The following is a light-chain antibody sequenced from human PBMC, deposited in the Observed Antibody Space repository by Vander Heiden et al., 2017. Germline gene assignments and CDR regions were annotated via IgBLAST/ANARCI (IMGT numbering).Light chain of an antibody. CDR1: QGISSA. Sequence: IQVIQSPSSLSASVGDRVTIIFLASQGISSALAWYQQKPGKAPKLLIYDASSLESGVPSRFSGSGSVTDFTLTIISLQPEDFATYYCQQFNSYPPTFGGGTKVEIK. CDR2: DAS. V-gene: IGKV1-13*02. J-gene: IGKJ4*01. CDR3: QQFNSYPPT.